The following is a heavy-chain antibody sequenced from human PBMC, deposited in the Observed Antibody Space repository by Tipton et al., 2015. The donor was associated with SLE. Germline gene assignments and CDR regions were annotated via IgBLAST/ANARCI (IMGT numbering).Heavy chain of an antibody. D-gene: IGHD2-15*01. V-gene: IGHV3-21*01. J-gene: IGHJ4*02. CDR3: ARDAGSGPIYFDD. CDR2: ISSSGNYI. Sequence: SLRLSCAVSGFTFSGFTMNWFRQAPGKGLEWLSSISSSGNYIFYADSVKGRFTISRDNAKKSLYLQMNSLRVEDTAVYYCARDAGSGPIYFDDWGQGPLVTVSS. CDR1: GFTFSGFT.